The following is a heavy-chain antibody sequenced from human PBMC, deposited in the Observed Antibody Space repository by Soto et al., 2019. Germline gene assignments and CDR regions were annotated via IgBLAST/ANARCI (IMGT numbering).Heavy chain of an antibody. J-gene: IGHJ6*02. CDR1: GFTFSNAW. Sequence: EVQLVESGGGLVKPGGSLRLSCAASGFTFSNAWMNWVRQAPGKGLEWVGRIKSKTDGGTTDYAAPVKGRFTISRDDSKNTLYLQMNSLKSEDTAVYYCTTSPSTAMDPNSYGMDVWGQGTTVTVSS. CDR2: IKSKTDGGTT. V-gene: IGHV3-15*07. D-gene: IGHD5-18*01. CDR3: TTSPSTAMDPNSYGMDV.